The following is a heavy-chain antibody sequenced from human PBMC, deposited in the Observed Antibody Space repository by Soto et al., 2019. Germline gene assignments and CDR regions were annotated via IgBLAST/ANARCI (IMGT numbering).Heavy chain of an antibody. CDR2: ISAYNGNT. CDR3: XXDLXGWEDY. CDR1: GYTFTSYG. Sequence: QVQLVQSGAEVKKPGASVKVSCKASGYTFTSYGISWVRQAPGQGLEWMGWISAYNGNTYHAQKLQGRVTMTTDTSTSTAYMELRSLRSDDTXVYXXXXDLXGWEDYWGQGTLVTVSS. D-gene: IGHD6-19*01. J-gene: IGHJ4*02. V-gene: IGHV1-18*01.